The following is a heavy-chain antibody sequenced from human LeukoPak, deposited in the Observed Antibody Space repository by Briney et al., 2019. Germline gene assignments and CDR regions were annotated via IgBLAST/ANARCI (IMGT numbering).Heavy chain of an antibody. D-gene: IGHD4-17*01. V-gene: IGHV3-30*04. CDR1: GFTFSSYA. Sequence: GGSLRLSCAASGFTFSSYAMHWVRQAPGKGLEWVAVVSYDGSNKYYADSVKGRFTISRDNSKNTLYLQMNSLRAEDTAVYYCARRDHGDYGEEYWGQGTLVTVSS. J-gene: IGHJ4*02. CDR3: ARRDHGDYGEEY. CDR2: VSYDGSNK.